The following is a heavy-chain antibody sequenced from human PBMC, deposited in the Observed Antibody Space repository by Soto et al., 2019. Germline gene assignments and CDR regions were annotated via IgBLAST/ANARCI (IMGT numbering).Heavy chain of an antibody. CDR3: ASFIRQSDFWSGPDGFGI. CDR1: GYTFISYG. CDR2: ISAYSGNT. J-gene: IGHJ3*02. D-gene: IGHD3-3*01. V-gene: IGHV1-18*01. Sequence: ASVKVSCKASGYTFISYGINWVRQAPGQGLEWLGWISAYSGNTNYAQNLQGRVTMTTDTSTSTAYLELRSLRSDDTAVYYCASFIRQSDFWSGPDGFGIWGQGTMVTVSS.